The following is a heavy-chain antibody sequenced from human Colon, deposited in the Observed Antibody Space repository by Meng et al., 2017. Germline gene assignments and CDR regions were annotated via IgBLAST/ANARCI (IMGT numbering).Heavy chain of an antibody. J-gene: IGHJ6*02. CDR2: ISRNSGDI. V-gene: IGHV3-21*01. CDR1: GFTFSTYD. CDR3: ARPDFYYNGMDV. Sequence: GGSLRPSVAASGFTFSTYDMNWVRQAPGKGLEWVASISRNSGDIYYADSVKGRFTISRSNSKNSLYLEMISLRAEDTAVYYCARPDFYYNGMDVWGQGTTVTVSS.